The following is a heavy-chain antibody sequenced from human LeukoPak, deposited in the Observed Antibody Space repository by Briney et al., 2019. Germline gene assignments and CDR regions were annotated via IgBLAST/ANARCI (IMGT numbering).Heavy chain of an antibody. Sequence: GGSLRLSCAASGFTFSSYSMNWVRQAPGKGLEWVSSISSSSSYIYYADSVKGRFTISRDNAKNSLYLQMNSLRAEDTAVYYCARDSGITIFGVVNGMDVWGQGTTVTVSS. J-gene: IGHJ6*02. CDR1: GFTFSSYS. CDR2: ISSSSSYI. D-gene: IGHD3-3*01. CDR3: ARDSGITIFGVVNGMDV. V-gene: IGHV3-21*01.